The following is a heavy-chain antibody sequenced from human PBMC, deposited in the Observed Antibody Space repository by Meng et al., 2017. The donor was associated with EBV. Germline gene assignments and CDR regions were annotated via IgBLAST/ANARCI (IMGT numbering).Heavy chain of an antibody. CDR2: MNPNSGNT. Sequence: VQVVQSGAGVKKPGASVKVSCKASGYTFTSYDINWVRQATGQGLEWMGWMNPNSGNTGYAQKFQGRVTMTRNTSISTAYMELSSLRSEDTAVYYCARGRGVYCSGGSCYPGWFDPWGQGTLVTVSS. CDR3: ARGRGVYCSGGSCYPGWFDP. D-gene: IGHD2-15*01. CDR1: GYTFTSYD. V-gene: IGHV1-8*01. J-gene: IGHJ5*02.